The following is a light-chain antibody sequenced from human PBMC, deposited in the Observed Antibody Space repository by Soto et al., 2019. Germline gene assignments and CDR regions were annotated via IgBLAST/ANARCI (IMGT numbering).Light chain of an antibody. CDR3: QQYGNRPPFT. J-gene: IGKJ3*01. Sequence: EVAMTQSPATLSVSPGERAILSCRTSQGVSSNLAWYQQKPGLPPRLLIYGASTRDTGIPARFSGSGSGTEFTLTISSLQSEDFAVYYCQQYGNRPPFTFGPGTKVDIK. CDR2: GAS. V-gene: IGKV3-15*01. CDR1: QGVSSN.